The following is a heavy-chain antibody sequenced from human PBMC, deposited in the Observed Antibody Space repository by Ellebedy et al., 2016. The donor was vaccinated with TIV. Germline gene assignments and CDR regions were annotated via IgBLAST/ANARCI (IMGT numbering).Heavy chain of an antibody. CDR2: ISSTVTTV. Sequence: GESLKISCKASGFTLSLYSMNWVRQAPGKGLEWVSYISSTVTTVFYADSVKGRFSISRDRAADSLSLQMNRLRVEDTAVYYCARERSGYWDVWGQGTLVTVSS. CDR1: GFTLSLYS. J-gene: IGHJ4*02. V-gene: IGHV3-48*01. D-gene: IGHD3-22*01. CDR3: ARERSGYWDV.